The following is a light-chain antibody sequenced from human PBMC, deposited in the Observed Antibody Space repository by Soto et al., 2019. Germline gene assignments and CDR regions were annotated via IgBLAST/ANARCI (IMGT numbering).Light chain of an antibody. J-gene: IGKJ1*01. CDR2: GAS. Sequence: EIVLTQSPGTLSLSLGERATLSCRASQSVSNNYLAWYQQQPGQAPMLLIYGASNRAAGLPDCFSGSAAGTDFPLTISRLQPDDSAVYYCQQYGSSGTFGQGTKVDIK. V-gene: IGKV3-20*01. CDR1: QSVSNNY. CDR3: QQYGSSGT.